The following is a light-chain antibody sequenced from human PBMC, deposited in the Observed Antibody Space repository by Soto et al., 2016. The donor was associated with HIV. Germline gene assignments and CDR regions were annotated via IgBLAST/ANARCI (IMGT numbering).Light chain of an antibody. CDR1: QAINSR. J-gene: IGKJ3*01. Sequence: DIQMTQSPSSVSASVGDRVTITCRASQAINSRLAWYQQNPGKAPEVLITATYTLQDGVPSRFSGSASGGTGTDFILTIDSLQPEDFATYYCQQTDSFPFTFGPWDQSEC. CDR3: QQTDSFPFT. CDR2: ATY. V-gene: IGKV1-12*01.